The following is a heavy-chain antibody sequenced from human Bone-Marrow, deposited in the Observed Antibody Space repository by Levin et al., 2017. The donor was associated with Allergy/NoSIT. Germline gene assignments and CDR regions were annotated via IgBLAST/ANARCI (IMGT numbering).Heavy chain of an antibody. D-gene: IGHD3-10*01. CDR2: FKHTGNT. CDR3: ATTMIRGVIMS. CDR1: GGSFTGYY. J-gene: IGHJ5*02. V-gene: IGHV4-34*01. Sequence: SCAVYGGSFTGYYWHWIRQPPGQGLEWIGEFKHTGNTDYSPSLRSRVTISADTSKNQFSLRLTSVTAADTAVYYCATTMIRGVIMSWGQGTLVTVSS.